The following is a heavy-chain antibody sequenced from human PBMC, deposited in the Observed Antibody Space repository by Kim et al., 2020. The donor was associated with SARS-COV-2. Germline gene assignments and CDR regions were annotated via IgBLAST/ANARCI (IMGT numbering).Heavy chain of an antibody. D-gene: IGHD3-3*01. CDR2: ISYSGTT. CDR1: GASIDSTNYY. CDR3: ARPPRGISRRTFDV. Sequence: SETLSLTCTVSGASIDSTNYYWGWIRQPPGKGLEWLGSISYSGTTYYNPSLESRVTISADTSNNQFSLKLSSVTAADTAVYYCARPPRGISRRTFDVWGQGTMVTVSS. J-gene: IGHJ3*01. V-gene: IGHV4-39*01.